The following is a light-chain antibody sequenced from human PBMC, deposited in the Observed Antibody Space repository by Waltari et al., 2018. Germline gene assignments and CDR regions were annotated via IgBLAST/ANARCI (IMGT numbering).Light chain of an antibody. Sequence: THSCRASQSVSSSYLAWYQQKPGQAPRLLIYGASRRATGIPDRFSGSGSGTDFTLTISRLEPEDFAVYYCQQYGTTFGQGTKVEIK. J-gene: IGKJ1*01. CDR1: QSVSSSY. V-gene: IGKV3-20*01. CDR2: GAS. CDR3: QQYGTT.